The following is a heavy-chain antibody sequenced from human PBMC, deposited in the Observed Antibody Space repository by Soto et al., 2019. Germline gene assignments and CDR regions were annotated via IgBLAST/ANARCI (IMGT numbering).Heavy chain of an antibody. D-gene: IGHD1-26*01. Sequence: SLRLSCAASGFTFTSYAMSWVRLTPGKGLEWVSAISGSGSNTFYADSVRGRFTISRDNSKNTVFLQMNNLRAEDTAVYFCARDRATFDYWGQGTRVTVSS. CDR1: GFTFTSYA. CDR3: ARDRATFDY. J-gene: IGHJ4*02. V-gene: IGHV3-23*01. CDR2: ISGSGSNT.